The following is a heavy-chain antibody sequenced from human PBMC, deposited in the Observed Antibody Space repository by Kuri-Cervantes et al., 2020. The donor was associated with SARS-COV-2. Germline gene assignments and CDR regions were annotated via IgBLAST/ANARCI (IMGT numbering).Heavy chain of an antibody. D-gene: IGHD2-21*02. CDR1: GFSFDDYA. J-gene: IGHJ4*02. CDR2: LSWNSGKI. Sequence: GGSLRLSCAASGFSFDDYAMHWVRQAPGKGLEWVSGLSWNSGKIGYADSVKGRFTISRDNAKNSLYLQMSSLRAEDTAVYYCARSDGLDYWGQGTLVTVSS. V-gene: IGHV3-9*01. CDR3: ARSDGLDY.